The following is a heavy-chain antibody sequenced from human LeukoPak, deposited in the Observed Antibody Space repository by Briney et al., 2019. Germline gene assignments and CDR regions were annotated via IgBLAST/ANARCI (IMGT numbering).Heavy chain of an antibody. Sequence: GESLKISCKGSGYSFISWVRQMPGKGLEWMGIIYPGDSDTRYSPSFQGQVTISADKSISTAYLQWSSLKASDTAMYYCARPKQWLGPFDYWGQGTLVTVSS. CDR3: ARPKQWLGPFDY. J-gene: IGHJ4*02. V-gene: IGHV5-51*01. CDR1: GYSFIS. D-gene: IGHD6-19*01. CDR2: IYPGDSDT.